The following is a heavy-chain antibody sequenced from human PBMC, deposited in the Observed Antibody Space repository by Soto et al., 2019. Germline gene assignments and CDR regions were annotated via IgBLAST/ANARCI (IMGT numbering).Heavy chain of an antibody. Sequence: QVQLQESGPGLVKPSETLSLTCTVSGGSINNYYWSWIRQPPGKGLEWIGYIYYSGSTNYNPSLKSRVTILVDTSKNEFSLKLNSVTAADTAVYYCARDAPRAPRGIVYWGQGTPVTVSS. CDR3: ARDAPRAPRGIVY. CDR1: GGSINNYY. J-gene: IGHJ4*02. V-gene: IGHV4-59*01. CDR2: IYYSGST.